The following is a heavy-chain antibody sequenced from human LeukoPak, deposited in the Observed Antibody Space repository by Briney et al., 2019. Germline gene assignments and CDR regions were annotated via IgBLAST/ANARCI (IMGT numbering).Heavy chain of an antibody. J-gene: IGHJ5*02. CDR2: ISSGSTI. V-gene: IGHV3-11*01. D-gene: IGHD3-3*01. CDR3: ARGGYYDFWSGYSNWFDP. Sequence: PGGSLRLSCAASGFTFSDYYMSWIRQAPGKGLEWVSYISSGSTIYYADSVKGRFTISRDNAKNSLYLQMNSLRAEDTAVYYCARGGYYDFWSGYSNWFDPWGQGTLVTVSS. CDR1: GFTFSDYY.